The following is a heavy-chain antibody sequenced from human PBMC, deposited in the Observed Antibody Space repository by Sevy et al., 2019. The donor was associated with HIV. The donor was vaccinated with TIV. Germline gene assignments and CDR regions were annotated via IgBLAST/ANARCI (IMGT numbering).Heavy chain of an antibody. J-gene: IGHJ4*02. CDR1: GYTFIGYY. CDR2: INPNSGGT. D-gene: IGHD6-19*01. CDR3: ARDREQWLVRGAFDY. V-gene: IGHV1-2*02. Sequence: ASVKVSCKASGYTFIGYYMHWVRQAPGQGLEWMGWINPNSGGTKYAEKFQGRVTMTRDTSISAAYMELSRLRSDDTAVYYCARDREQWLVRGAFDYWGQGTLVTVSS.